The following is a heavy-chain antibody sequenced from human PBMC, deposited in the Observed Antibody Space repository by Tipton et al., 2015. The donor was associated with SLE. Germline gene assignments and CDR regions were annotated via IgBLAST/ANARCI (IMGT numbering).Heavy chain of an antibody. CDR1: GFTFTASA. V-gene: IGHV3-23*01. CDR3: AKGGNIAFCTVTSCVANWFDP. D-gene: IGHD2-2*01. CDR2: INSGGDRK. Sequence: SLRLSCAPSGFTFTASAMTWVRQTPGKGLEWVSGINSGGDRKYYADSVKGRFTISRDNSRNRLYLQMNSLSAEDTAVYYCAKGGNIAFCTVTSCVANWFDPWGQGTLVTVSS. J-gene: IGHJ5*02.